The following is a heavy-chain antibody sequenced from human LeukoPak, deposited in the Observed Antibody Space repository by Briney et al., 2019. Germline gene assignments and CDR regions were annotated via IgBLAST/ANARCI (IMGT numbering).Heavy chain of an antibody. J-gene: IGHJ6*03. D-gene: IGHD1-14*01. Sequence: SETLSLTCTVSGGSISSGTYYWGWIRQPPGKGLEWIGSIYHSGSTYYNPSLKSRVTISVDTSKNQFSLKLSSLTAADTAVYYCARDRKYYYHMDVWGKGTTVTVSS. CDR3: ARDRKYYYHMDV. CDR1: GGSISSGTYY. CDR2: IYHSGST. V-gene: IGHV4-39*07.